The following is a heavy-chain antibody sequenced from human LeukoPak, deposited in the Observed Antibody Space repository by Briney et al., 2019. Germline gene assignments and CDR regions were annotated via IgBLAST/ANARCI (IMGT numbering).Heavy chain of an antibody. Sequence: SETLSLTCAVYGGSFSGYYWSWIRQPPGKGLEWIGEINHSGSTNYNPSLKSRVTISVDTSKNQFSLKLSSVTAADTAVYYCARPVGRGYSYPWGQGTLVTVSS. CDR3: ARPVGRGYSYP. J-gene: IGHJ5*02. CDR1: GGSFSGYY. D-gene: IGHD5-18*01. V-gene: IGHV4-34*01. CDR2: INHSGST.